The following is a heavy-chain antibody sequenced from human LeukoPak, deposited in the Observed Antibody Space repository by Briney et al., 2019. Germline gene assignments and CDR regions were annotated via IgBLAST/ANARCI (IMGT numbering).Heavy chain of an antibody. V-gene: IGHV3-48*02. CDR2: ISSTSNTK. CDR1: GFTFSMNS. D-gene: IGHD2-2*02. J-gene: IGHJ4*02. Sequence: GGSLRLLCEVSGFTFSMNSMNWVRQAPGKGLEWISYISSTSNTKYYADSVKGRFTISRDNAKNSLYLQMYSLRDEDTAVYYCAPYCITPGCYSEIDYWGQRTLVTVSS. CDR3: APYCITPGCYSEIDY.